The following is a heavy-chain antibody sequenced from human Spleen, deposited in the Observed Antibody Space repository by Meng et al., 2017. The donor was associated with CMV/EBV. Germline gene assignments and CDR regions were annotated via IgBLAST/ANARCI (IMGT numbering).Heavy chain of an antibody. Sequence: KATGYYFITYGLAWVRQMPGKGLELMGIIYPSDSDTRYSPSFQGQVTISVDKSITTAYLQWSSLKSSDTAVYYCARLASPPTDGVDSWGQGTLVTVSS. CDR1: GYYFITYG. D-gene: IGHD1-1*01. J-gene: IGHJ4*02. V-gene: IGHV5-51*01. CDR2: IYPSDSDT. CDR3: ARLASPPTDGVDS.